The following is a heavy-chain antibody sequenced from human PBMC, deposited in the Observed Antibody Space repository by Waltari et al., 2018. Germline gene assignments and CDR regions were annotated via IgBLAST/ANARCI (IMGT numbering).Heavy chain of an antibody. CDR2: IYYSGSI. Sequence: QLQLQESGPGLVKPSETLSLTCSVSGGSISSMRYYWGWIRQSPGKGLEWIGSIYYSGSIYYNPTLQSRVTISGDTSKNQFSLNLSSVTAADTAVYYCARHWKRNGYRFDPWGQGTRVNVSS. CDR1: GGSISSMRYY. D-gene: IGHD5-12*01. V-gene: IGHV4-39*01. CDR3: ARHWKRNGYRFDP. J-gene: IGHJ5*02.